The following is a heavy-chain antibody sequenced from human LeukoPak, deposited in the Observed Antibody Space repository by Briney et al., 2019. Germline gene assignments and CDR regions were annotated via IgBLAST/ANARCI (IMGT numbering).Heavy chain of an antibody. CDR2: IYYTGST. V-gene: IGHV4-39*01. CDR1: GGSISSSIYY. D-gene: IGHD2-21*02. Sequence: PSETLSLTCTVSGGSISSSIYYWGWLRQPPGKGLEWIGSIYYTGSTYFNPSLKNRVTISVDTSKNHFSLELSSMTAADTAVYYCAKQEAVTATYFYGMDVWGQGTTVTVSS. J-gene: IGHJ6*02. CDR3: AKQEAVTATYFYGMDV.